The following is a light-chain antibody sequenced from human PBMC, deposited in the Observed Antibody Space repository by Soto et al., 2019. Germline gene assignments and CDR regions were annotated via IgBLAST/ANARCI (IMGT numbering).Light chain of an antibody. CDR3: CSYAPSRTLL. Sequence: QSVLTQPASVSGSPGESITISCTGKSSDVGTYNLVTWYQQHPGRVPRLILYEGNKRPSGVSSRFSASKSGNTASLTISGLQAEDEADYFCCSYAPSRTLLFGGGTKLTVL. V-gene: IGLV2-23*01. CDR1: SSDVGTYNL. CDR2: EGN. J-gene: IGLJ2*01.